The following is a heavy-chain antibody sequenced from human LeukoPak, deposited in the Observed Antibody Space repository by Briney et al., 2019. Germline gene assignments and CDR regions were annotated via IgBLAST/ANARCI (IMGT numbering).Heavy chain of an antibody. J-gene: IGHJ4*02. V-gene: IGHV3-23*01. CDR1: GFTFSKYD. CDR2: ISDSGDQT. D-gene: IGHD4-17*01. CDR3: AKEITLTTAYFDY. Sequence: GGSLRLSCVASGFTFSKYDMSWVRQAPGKGLEWVSGISDSGDQTYYADSVRARFTISRDNSKNSLYLQVNSLRAEDTALYYCAKEITLTTAYFDYWGQGTLVTVSS.